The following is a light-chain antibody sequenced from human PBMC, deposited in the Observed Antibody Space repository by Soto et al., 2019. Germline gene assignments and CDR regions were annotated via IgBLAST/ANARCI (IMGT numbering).Light chain of an antibody. J-gene: IGKJ1*01. V-gene: IGKV1-39*01. CDR2: AAS. CDR1: QSISSN. CDR3: QQTYSTPWT. Sequence: DIAMTQSPSSLSASFGDRVTITCRASQSISSNLNWYQQKPGKAPKLLIYAASSLQSGVPSRFSGSASGTDFTLTISSLQTEDFATYHCQQTYSTPWTFGQGTMVDIK.